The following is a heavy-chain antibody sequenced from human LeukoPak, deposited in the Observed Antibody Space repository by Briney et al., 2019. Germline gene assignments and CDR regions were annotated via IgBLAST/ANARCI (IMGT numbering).Heavy chain of an antibody. J-gene: IGHJ6*02. V-gene: IGHV4-59*08. CDR2: VYYSGTT. CDR1: GAYVDTFY. D-gene: IGHD3-3*01. Sequence: SETLSLTCNVSGAYVDTFYWSWTRQSPGKGLEWLGYVYYSGTTSSNPSLESRVTMSVDTSKNQVYLRLRSVTAADTAVYYCARLGFWSVHRVYAMDVWGQGTTVTVSS. CDR3: ARLGFWSVHRVYAMDV.